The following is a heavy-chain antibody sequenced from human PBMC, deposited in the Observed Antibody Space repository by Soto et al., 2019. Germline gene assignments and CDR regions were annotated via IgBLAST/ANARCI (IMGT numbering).Heavy chain of an antibody. CDR1: AFTFSS. V-gene: IGHV3-23*01. D-gene: IGHD3-10*01. J-gene: IGHJ4*02. CDR2: ISGSGGST. Sequence: EVQLLESGGGLVQPEGSLRLSCAASAFTFSSWVRQAPGKGLEWVSAISGSGGSTYYADSVKGRFTISSDNSKNTLYLQMHSLRADDTAVYYCANSVLGFATRPFDYWCQGTLVTVSS. CDR3: ANSVLGFATRPFDY.